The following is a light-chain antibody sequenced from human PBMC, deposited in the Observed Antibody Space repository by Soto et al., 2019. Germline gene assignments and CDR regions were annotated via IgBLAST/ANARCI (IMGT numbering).Light chain of an antibody. Sequence: EIVLTQSPATLSLSPGERATLSCRASQRVSSYLAWYQHKPGQAPRLLIYAASNMATGIPARFNGSGSGTDFTLTISRLEPEDFAVYYCLPRYNRPLTFGGGTKVEIK. J-gene: IGKJ4*01. CDR1: QRVSSY. CDR2: AAS. CDR3: LPRYNRPLT. V-gene: IGKV3-11*01.